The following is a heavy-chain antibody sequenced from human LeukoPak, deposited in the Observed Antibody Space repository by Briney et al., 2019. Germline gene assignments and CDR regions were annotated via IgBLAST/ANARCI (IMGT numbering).Heavy chain of an antibody. CDR2: IYYSGTT. J-gene: IGHJ4*02. CDR3: AKVRITIFGVVMGYFDY. V-gene: IGHV4-39*01. D-gene: IGHD3-3*01. CDR1: GGSISSSSYY. Sequence: SETLSLXCTVSGGSISSSSYYWGWIRQPPGKGLEWIGSIYYSGTTYYNPSLKSRVTISVDTSKNPFSLKLSSVTAADTAVYYCAKVRITIFGVVMGYFDYWGQGTLVTVSS.